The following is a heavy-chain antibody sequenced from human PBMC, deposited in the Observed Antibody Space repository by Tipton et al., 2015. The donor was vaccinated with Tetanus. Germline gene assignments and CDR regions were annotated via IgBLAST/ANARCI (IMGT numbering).Heavy chain of an antibody. CDR2: INHRGST. Sequence: LRLSCSVSGGSISGSNYFWSWIRQPPGKGLEWIGEINHRGSTMYNPSLKSRVAISGDTSKNQFSLNLTSLTAADTAVYYCASLPKHWLAPRGAPWGQGTLVTVSS. CDR1: GGSISGSNYF. V-gene: IGHV4-34*01. D-gene: IGHD6-19*01. CDR3: ASLPKHWLAPRGAP. J-gene: IGHJ5*02.